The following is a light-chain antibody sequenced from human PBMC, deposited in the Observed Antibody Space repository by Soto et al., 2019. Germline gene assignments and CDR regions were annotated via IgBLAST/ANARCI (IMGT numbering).Light chain of an antibody. V-gene: IGKV1-5*03. CDR3: QQYHDFPYS. Sequence: DFQMTQSPSTLSASVGDGVTITCRASQSIGSGLAWYQQQPGKAPKLLIYKATNLQRGVSSRFSGSGSGTDFSLTISSLQPADSATYYCQQYHDFPYSFGQGAKLEI. J-gene: IGKJ2*01. CDR1: QSIGSG. CDR2: KAT.